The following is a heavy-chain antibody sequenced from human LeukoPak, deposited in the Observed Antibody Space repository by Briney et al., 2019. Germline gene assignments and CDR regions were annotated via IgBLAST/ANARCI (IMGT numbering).Heavy chain of an antibody. V-gene: IGHV4-31*03. CDR1: GGSISSGGYY. J-gene: IGHJ6*03. CDR2: IYYSGST. D-gene: IGHD3-22*01. Sequence: SQTLSLTCTVSGGSISSGGYYWSWIRQHPGKGLEWIGYIYYSGSTYYNPSLKSRVTISVDTSKNHFSLKLSSVTAADTAVYYCARTPDNHYYYYMDVWGKGTTVTVSS. CDR3: ARTPDNHYYYYMDV.